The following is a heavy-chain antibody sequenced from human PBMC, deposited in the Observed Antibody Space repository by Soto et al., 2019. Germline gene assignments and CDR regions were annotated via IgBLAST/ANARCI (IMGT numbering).Heavy chain of an antibody. V-gene: IGHV3-33*01. J-gene: IGHJ3*02. CDR1: GFTFSSYG. CDR2: IWYDGSNK. CDR3: ARDAVTFGGVILYPFDI. Sequence: GGSLRLSCAASGFTFSSYGMHWVRQAPGKGLEWVAVIWYDGSNKYYADSVKGRFTISRDNSKNTLYLQMNSLRAEDTAVYYCARDAVTFGGVILYPFDIWGQGTMVTVSS. D-gene: IGHD3-16*02.